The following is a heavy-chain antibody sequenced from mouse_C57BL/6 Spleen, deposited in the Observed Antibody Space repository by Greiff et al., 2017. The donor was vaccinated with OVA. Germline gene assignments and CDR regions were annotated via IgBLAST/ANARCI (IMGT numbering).Heavy chain of an antibody. D-gene: IGHD2-1*01. Sequence: QVQLQQPGAELVMPGASVKLSCKASGYTFTSYWMHWVKQRPGQGLEWIGEIDPSDSYTNYNQQFQGKSTLTVDKSSSTAYMQLSSLTSEDSAVDYCARRGNYEAWFAYWGQGTLVTVAA. CDR3: ARRGNYEAWFAY. J-gene: IGHJ3*01. CDR2: IDPSDSYT. V-gene: IGHV1-69*01. CDR1: GYTFTSYW.